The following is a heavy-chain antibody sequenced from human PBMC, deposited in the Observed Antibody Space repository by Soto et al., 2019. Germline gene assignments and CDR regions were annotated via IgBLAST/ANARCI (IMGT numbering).Heavy chain of an antibody. V-gene: IGHV3-49*03. J-gene: IGHJ4*02. Sequence: GGSLRLSCTASGFAFGDYGVSWFRQAPGKGLEWVGFIITTALGGTSQYAASVRGRFSISRDDSKSTAFLQMHSLKTEDTAMYYCARILGYYFASGNYYPMVFWGPGPLVTVPQ. CDR1: GFAFGDYG. D-gene: IGHD2-15*01. CDR3: ARILGYYFASGNYYPMVF. CDR2: IITTALGGTS.